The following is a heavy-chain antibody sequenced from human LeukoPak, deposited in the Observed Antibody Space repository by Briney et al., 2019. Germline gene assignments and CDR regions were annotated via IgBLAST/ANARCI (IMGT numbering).Heavy chain of an antibody. CDR1: GFTFSWYS. J-gene: IGHJ6*02. CDR2: ITGSGGNT. CDR3: AKAASSSWPSYYYGMDV. V-gene: IGHV3-23*01. D-gene: IGHD6-13*01. Sequence: GGSLRLSCAASGFTFSWYSMSWVRQAPGMGLEWVSVITGSGGNTYYADSVKGRFTISKDNSKNTVYLQMSSLRVDDTAVYYCAKAASSSWPSYYYGMDVWGQGTTVTVSS.